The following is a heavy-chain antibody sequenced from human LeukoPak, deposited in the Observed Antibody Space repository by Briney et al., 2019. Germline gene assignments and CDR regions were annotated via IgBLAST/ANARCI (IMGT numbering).Heavy chain of an antibody. J-gene: IGHJ4*02. CDR2: IIPIFGTA. Sequence: ASVKVSCKASGGTFSSYAISWVRQAPGQGLEWMGGIIPIFGTANYAQKFQGRVSITADESTSTAFMELSSLRSEDTAVYYCAREWGLESSGFYYAYWGQGTLVTVSS. CDR3: AREWGLESSGFYYAY. D-gene: IGHD3-22*01. CDR1: GGTFSSYA. V-gene: IGHV1-69*13.